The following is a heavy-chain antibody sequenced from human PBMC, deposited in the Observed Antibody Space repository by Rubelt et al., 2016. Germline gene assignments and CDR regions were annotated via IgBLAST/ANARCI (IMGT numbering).Heavy chain of an antibody. V-gene: IGHV3-48*01. CDR3: AKWFADLGAFDI. D-gene: IGHD2-8*01. Sequence: GLCWVSHINSDSTTISYADSVKGRFTISRDNAKNTLFLQMNSLKAEDTAIYYCAKWFADLGAFDIRGQGTLVTVSS. J-gene: IGHJ3*02. CDR2: INSDSTTI.